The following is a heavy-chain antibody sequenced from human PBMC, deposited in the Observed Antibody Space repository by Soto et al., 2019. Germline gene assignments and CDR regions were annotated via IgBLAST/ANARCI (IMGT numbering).Heavy chain of an antibody. D-gene: IGHD2-15*01. Sequence: SETLSLTCTVSGGSISSSSYYWGWIRQPPGKELEWIGSIFYSGSTYYNPSLKSRVTISVDTSKNQISLKLSSVTAADTAVYYCARHLTYCSAGSCYSDFPYYGMDVWGQGTTVT. CDR2: IFYSGST. CDR1: GGSISSSSYY. V-gene: IGHV4-39*01. J-gene: IGHJ6*02. CDR3: ARHLTYCSAGSCYSDFPYYGMDV.